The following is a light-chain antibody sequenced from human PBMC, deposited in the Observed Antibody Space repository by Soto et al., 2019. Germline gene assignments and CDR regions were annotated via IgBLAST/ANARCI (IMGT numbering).Light chain of an antibody. Sequence: EIVLTHSPATLSSSPGERATLSCRASQTVSSKLAWYQHKPGQAPRLLIYDTSNRAGGIPARFSGSGSGTDFTLTISSLEPEDFAVYYCHQRQSWPRTFGQGTKVDIK. CDR1: QTVSSK. J-gene: IGKJ1*01. CDR2: DTS. V-gene: IGKV3-11*01. CDR3: HQRQSWPRT.